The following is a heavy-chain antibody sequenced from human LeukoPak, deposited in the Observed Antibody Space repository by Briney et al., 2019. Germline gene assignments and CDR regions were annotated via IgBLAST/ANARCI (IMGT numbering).Heavy chain of an antibody. J-gene: IGHJ3*02. D-gene: IGHD2-15*01. CDR3: ARGRLSVVVDAFDI. CDR2: ISTYNGNT. CDR1: GYTFTSYG. Sequence: ASVKVSCKASGYTFTSYGISWVRQAPGQGLEWMGWISTYNGNTNYAQKLQGRVTMTTDTSTSTAYMELRSLRSDDTAVYYCARGRLSVVVDAFDIWGQGTLVTVSS. V-gene: IGHV1-18*01.